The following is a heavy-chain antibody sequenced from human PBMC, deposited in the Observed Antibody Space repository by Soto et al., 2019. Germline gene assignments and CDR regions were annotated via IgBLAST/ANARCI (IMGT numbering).Heavy chain of an antibody. J-gene: IGHJ4*02. CDR3: ARAPSKWLRFGPY. D-gene: IGHD5-12*01. Sequence: ASVKVSCKASGYTLTSYDINWVRQATGQGLEWMGWMNPNSGNTGYAQKFQGRVTMTRNTSISTAYMELSSLRSEDTAVYYCARAPSKWLRFGPYWGQGTLVTVAS. CDR2: MNPNSGNT. CDR1: GYTLTSYD. V-gene: IGHV1-8*01.